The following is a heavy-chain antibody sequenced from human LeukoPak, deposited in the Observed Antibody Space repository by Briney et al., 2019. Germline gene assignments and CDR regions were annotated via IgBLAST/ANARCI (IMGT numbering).Heavy chain of an antibody. Sequence: ASVKVSCKASGYTFTSYGISWVRQAPGQGLEWMGWISAYNGNTNYAQKLQGRVTMTTDTSPSTAYTELRSLRSHDTAVYYCARRSSSWYGGRPYYYYGMDVWGQGTTVTVSS. CDR3: ARRSSSWYGGRPYYYYGMDV. J-gene: IGHJ6*02. CDR1: GYTFTSYG. V-gene: IGHV1-18*01. CDR2: ISAYNGNT. D-gene: IGHD6-13*01.